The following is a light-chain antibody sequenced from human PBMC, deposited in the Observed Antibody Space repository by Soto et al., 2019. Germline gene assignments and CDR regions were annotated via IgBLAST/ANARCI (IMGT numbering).Light chain of an antibody. V-gene: IGKV1-13*02. CDR3: QHVNTCPPS. J-gene: IGKJ4*01. Sequence: AIQLTQSPSSLSASVGDRVAFTCRASQGISNGLAWYQQKPGKAPKLLIYDASRLESGVPSRFSGSASGTDFTLTISTLQPEDFAPYYCQHVNTCPPSFGGGTNVEIK. CDR2: DAS. CDR1: QGISNG.